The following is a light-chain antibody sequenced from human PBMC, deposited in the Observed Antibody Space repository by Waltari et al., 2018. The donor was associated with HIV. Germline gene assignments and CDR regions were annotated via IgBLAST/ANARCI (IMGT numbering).Light chain of an antibody. V-gene: IGLV2-14*03. CDR2: DVD. J-gene: IGLJ3*02. CDR1: ARDLGLSNF. Sequence: AVTPPASVSGLPGQSTTLSCPGGARDLGLSNFVPWYQQHSGKPPKLILYDVDSRASGVSDRFSGSMSGNTASLTISGLRAEDEAHYYCASFTGDNTVMFGGGTEVTVL. CDR3: ASFTGDNTVM.